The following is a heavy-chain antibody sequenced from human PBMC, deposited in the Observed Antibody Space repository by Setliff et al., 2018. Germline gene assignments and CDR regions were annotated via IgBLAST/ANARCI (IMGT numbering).Heavy chain of an antibody. J-gene: IGHJ4*02. CDR3: ATLTGDRGVDY. V-gene: IGHV4-38-2*01. D-gene: IGHD7-27*01. CDR2: IYYRGST. Sequence: SDTLSLTCAVSGYSISSGYNWGWIRQPPGKGLEWIGSIYYRGSTSYNSSLKSRVSISVDTSKNQFSLNLNAVTAADTAVYYCATLTGDRGVDYWGQGRLVTVSS. CDR1: GYSISSGYN.